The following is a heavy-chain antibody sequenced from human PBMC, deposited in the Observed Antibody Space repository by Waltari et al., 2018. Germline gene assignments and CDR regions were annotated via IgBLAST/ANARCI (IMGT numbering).Heavy chain of an antibody. V-gene: IGHV3-23*01. J-gene: IGHJ3*02. D-gene: IGHD2-15*01. CDR3: AKDEYIVVVVAATLVGAFDI. Sequence: EVQLLESGGGLVQPGGSLRLSCAASGFTFSSYAMSWVRQAPGKGLGWVSAISGSGGRTYYADSVKGRFTISRDNSKNTLYLQMNSLRAEDTAVYYCAKDEYIVVVVAATLVGAFDIWGQGTMVTVSS. CDR2: ISGSGGRT. CDR1: GFTFSSYA.